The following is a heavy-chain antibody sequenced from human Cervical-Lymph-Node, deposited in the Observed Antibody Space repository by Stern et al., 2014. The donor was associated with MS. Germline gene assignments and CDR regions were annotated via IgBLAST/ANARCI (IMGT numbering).Heavy chain of an antibody. CDR2: IIPLFGTT. J-gene: IGHJ6*02. CDR3: ARGGRDYFYYYYGMDA. V-gene: IGHV1-69*01. Sequence: VQLEESGAEVKKPGSSVKVSCKASGGTFTRHAFGWVRQAPGQGLEWMGGIIPLFGTTDYTQQFQARVTITADESTSTVYMELSSLRSDDTAVYYCARGGRDYFYYYYGMDAWGQGTTVTVSS. CDR1: GGTFTRHA. D-gene: IGHD2/OR15-2a*01.